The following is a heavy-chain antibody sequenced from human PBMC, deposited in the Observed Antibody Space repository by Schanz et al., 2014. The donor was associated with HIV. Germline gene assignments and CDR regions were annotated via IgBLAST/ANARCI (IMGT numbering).Heavy chain of an antibody. V-gene: IGHV3-72*01. CDR3: ARWRSGAPSN. CDR1: GFTFSDYP. J-gene: IGHJ4*02. D-gene: IGHD3-10*01. CDR2: SKNKANGYIT. Sequence: EVQLVESGGGLVKPGRSLRLSCTASGFTFSDYPMSWFRQAPGKGLEWVARSKNKANGYITEYTASVKGRFTISRDDSRNSLYLQMNSLKTEDTAVYFCARWRSGAPSNWGQGTLVTVSS.